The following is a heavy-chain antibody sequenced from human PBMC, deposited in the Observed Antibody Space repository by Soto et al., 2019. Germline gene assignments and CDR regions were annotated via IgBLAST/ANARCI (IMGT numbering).Heavy chain of an antibody. V-gene: IGHV1-2*02. CDR2: INPNNGDT. CDR1: GYSLTDYF. J-gene: IGHJ6*02. D-gene: IGHD1-26*01. Sequence: ASVKVSCKASGYSLTDYFTHWVRQAPGQGPEWMGWINPNNGDTSSEQNFRGRVSLSRDTSISTAYMELSGLRSDDTAMYYCARSSGSYSYYGMDVWGQGTTVTVSS. CDR3: ARSSGSYSYYGMDV.